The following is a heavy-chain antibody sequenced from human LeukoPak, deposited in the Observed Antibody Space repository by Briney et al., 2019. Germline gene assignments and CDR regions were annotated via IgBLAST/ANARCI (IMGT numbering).Heavy chain of an antibody. CDR1: GYTFTSYG. CDR2: ISAYNGNT. J-gene: IGHJ4*02. V-gene: IGHV1-18*01. Sequence: GASVKVSCKASGYTFTSYGISWVRQAPGQGLEWMGWISAYNGNTNYAQKLQGRVTMTTDTSTSTAYMELSSLRSEDTAVYYCAREAVNKYQLLYFDYWGQGTLVTVSS. D-gene: IGHD2-2*01. CDR3: AREAVNKYQLLYFDY.